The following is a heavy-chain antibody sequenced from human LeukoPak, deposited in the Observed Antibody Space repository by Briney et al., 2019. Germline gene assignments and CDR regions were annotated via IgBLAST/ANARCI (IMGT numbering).Heavy chain of an antibody. V-gene: IGHV4-34*01. Sequence: PSETLSLTCAVHGVSFSGNYWSWIRQSPEKGLEWIGEIYHSRYTTYNPSLKSRVTISADTSENQFSLRLTSVTAADPALHYCARLRCSPTDTTCYNYWGQGTLVTVSS. CDR2: IYHSRYT. CDR3: ARLRCSPTDTTCYNY. CDR1: GVSFSGNY. D-gene: IGHD2/OR15-2a*01. J-gene: IGHJ4*02.